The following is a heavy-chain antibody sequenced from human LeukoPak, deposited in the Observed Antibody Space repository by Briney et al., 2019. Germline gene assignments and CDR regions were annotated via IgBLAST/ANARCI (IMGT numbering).Heavy chain of an antibody. Sequence: SETLSPTCTVSGGSISSYYWSWIRQPAGKGLEWIGRIYTSGTTNYNPSLKSRVTMSVDTSKNQFSLKLSSVTAADTAVYYCARQYSSDWYLWFDPWGQGTLVTVSS. CDR1: GGSISSYY. V-gene: IGHV4-4*07. D-gene: IGHD6-19*01. J-gene: IGHJ5*02. CDR3: ARQYSSDWYLWFDP. CDR2: IYTSGTT.